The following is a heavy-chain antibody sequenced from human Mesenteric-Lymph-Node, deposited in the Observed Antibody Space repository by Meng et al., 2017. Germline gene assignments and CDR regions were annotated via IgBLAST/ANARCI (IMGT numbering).Heavy chain of an antibody. CDR3: AKDFTALWFGEDY. V-gene: IGHV3-23*01. CDR1: GFTFSSYA. J-gene: IGHJ4*02. D-gene: IGHD3-10*01. Sequence: GESLKISCAASGFTFSSYAMSWVRQAPGKGLEWVSAISGSGGSTYYADSVKGRFTISRDNSKNTLYLQMNSLRAEDTAVYYCAKDFTALWFGEDYWGQGTLVTVSS. CDR2: ISGSGGST.